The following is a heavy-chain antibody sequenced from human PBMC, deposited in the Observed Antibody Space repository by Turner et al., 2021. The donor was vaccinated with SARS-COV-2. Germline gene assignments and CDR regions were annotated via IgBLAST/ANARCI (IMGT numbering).Heavy chain of an antibody. CDR3: AVLEMATITDAFDI. CDR1: GYTFTGYY. Sequence: QVQLVQSGDEVKKPGASVKVSCKASGYTFTGYYMHWVRQAPGQGLEWMGWINPNSGGTNYAQKFQGRVTMTRDTPISTAYMELSRLRSDDTAVYYCAVLEMATITDAFDIWGQGTMVTVSS. D-gene: IGHD5-12*01. V-gene: IGHV1-2*02. J-gene: IGHJ3*02. CDR2: INPNSGGT.